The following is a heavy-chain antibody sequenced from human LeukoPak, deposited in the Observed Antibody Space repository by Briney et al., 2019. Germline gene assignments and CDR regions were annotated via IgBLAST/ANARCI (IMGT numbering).Heavy chain of an antibody. J-gene: IGHJ3*02. CDR2: ILHNGDST. CDR3: ARLSSFAFDI. CDR1: GFTCSTYV. Sequence: GGSLRLSCAASGFTCSTYVMSWVRQAPGKALEWLSLILHNGDSTYYADSVKGRFTISRDNSKNTLYLQMNSLRAEDTAVYYCARLSSFAFDIWGQGTMVTVSS. V-gene: IGHV3-23*01. D-gene: IGHD3-16*02.